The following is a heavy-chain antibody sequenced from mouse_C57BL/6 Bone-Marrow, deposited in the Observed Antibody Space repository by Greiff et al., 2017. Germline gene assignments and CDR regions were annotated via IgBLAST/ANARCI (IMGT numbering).Heavy chain of an antibody. Sequence: EVKLMESGGGLVQPGGSMKLSCVASGFTFSNYWMNWVRQSPEKGLEWVAQIRLKSDNYATHYAESVKGRFTISRDDSKSSVYLQMNNLRAEDTGIYYCTGGSCYYAMDYWGQGTSVTVSS. D-gene: IGHD1-1*01. J-gene: IGHJ4*01. CDR2: IRLKSDNYAT. V-gene: IGHV6-3*01. CDR3: TGGSCYYAMDY. CDR1: GFTFSNYW.